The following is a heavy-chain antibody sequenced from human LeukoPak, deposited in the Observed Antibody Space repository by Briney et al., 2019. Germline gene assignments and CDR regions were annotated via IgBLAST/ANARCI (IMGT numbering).Heavy chain of an antibody. J-gene: IGHJ2*01. D-gene: IGHD5-18*01. CDR2: IYYSGST. CDR1: GGSISSYY. V-gene: IGHV4-59*01. CDR3: AREDTYGSDWYFVL. Sequence: PSETLSLTCTVSGGSISSYYWSWIRQPPGKGLEWIGYIYYSGSTSYNPSLKSRVTISVDTSKIQFSLKLSSVTAADTAVYYCAREDTYGSDWYFVLWGRGTLVTVSS.